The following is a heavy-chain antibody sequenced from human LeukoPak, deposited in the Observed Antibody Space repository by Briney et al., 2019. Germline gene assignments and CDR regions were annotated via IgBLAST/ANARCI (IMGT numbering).Heavy chain of an antibody. J-gene: IGHJ5*02. CDR1: GGSISSYY. CDR3: ARHGTPGTNLNWFDP. V-gene: IGHV4-59*01. CDR2: IYYSGST. D-gene: IGHD1-1*01. Sequence: PSETLSLTCTVSGGSISSYYWSWIRQPPGKGLEWIGYIYYSGSTNYNPSLKRRVTISVDTSKSQFSLKLSSVTAADTAVYYCARHGTPGTNLNWFDPWGQGTLVTVSS.